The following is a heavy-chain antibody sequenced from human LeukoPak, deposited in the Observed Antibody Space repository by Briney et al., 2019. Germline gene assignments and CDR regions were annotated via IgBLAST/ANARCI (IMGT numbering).Heavy chain of an antibody. CDR1: GYTFTSYG. D-gene: IGHD6-19*01. J-gene: IGHJ4*02. CDR2: ISAYNGNT. Sequence: GASVKVSCKASGYTFTSYGISWVRQPPGQGLEWMGWISAYNGNTNYAQKLQGRVTMTTDTPTSTAYMELRSLRSDDTAVYYCVTRAVAGTDLRDYWGQGTLVTVSS. V-gene: IGHV1-18*01. CDR3: VTRAVAGTDLRDY.